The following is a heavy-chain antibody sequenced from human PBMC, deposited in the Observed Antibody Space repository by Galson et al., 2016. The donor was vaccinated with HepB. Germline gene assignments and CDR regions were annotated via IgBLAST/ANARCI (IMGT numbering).Heavy chain of an antibody. D-gene: IGHD2-21*02. CDR1: GFTFSSYP. CDR3: AKGRYCGGDCYSSDY. J-gene: IGHJ4*02. Sequence: SLRLSCAASGFTFSSYPMNWVRQAPGKGLQWVSGISGGGVSTHYADSVKGRFTISRDNSKNTLYLQMNSLRAEDTAVYYCAKGRYCGGDCYSSDYWGQGTLVTVAS. V-gene: IGHV3-23*01. CDR2: ISGGGVST.